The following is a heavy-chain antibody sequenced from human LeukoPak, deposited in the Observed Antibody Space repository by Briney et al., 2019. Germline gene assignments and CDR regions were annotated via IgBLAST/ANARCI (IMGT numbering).Heavy chain of an antibody. V-gene: IGHV4-39*01. J-gene: IGHJ4*02. CDR1: GGSISSSSYY. CDR2: IYSSGST. CDR3: ARHGVTSSGYYWD. Sequence: KPSETLSLTCTVSGGSISSSSYYWGWIRQPSGKGLEWIGSIYSSGSTYYNPSLKSRVTISIDTSENQVSLKLSSVTAADTAVYYCARHGVTSSGYYWDWGQGTLVTVSS. D-gene: IGHD3-3*01.